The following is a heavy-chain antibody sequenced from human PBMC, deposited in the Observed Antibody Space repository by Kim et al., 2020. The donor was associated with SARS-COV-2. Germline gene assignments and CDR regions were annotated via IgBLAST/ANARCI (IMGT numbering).Heavy chain of an antibody. CDR1: GYTLTELS. Sequence: ASVKVSCKVSGYTLTELSMHWVRQAPGKGLEWMGGFDPEDGETIYAQKFQGRVTMTEDTSTDTAYMELSSLRSEDTAVYYCATDSMVPGVITDAFDIWGQGTMVTVSS. CDR3: ATDSMVPGVITDAFDI. CDR2: FDPEDGET. D-gene: IGHD3-10*01. V-gene: IGHV1-24*01. J-gene: IGHJ3*02.